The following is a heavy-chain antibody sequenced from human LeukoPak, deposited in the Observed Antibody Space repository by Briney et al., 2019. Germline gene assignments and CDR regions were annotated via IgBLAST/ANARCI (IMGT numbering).Heavy chain of an antibody. J-gene: IGHJ4*02. Sequence: PSETLSLACTVSGGSISNKYWSWIRQPAGKGLEWIGRIYTSGTTNYNPSLKSRVTISEDTSKNQFSLKLSSVTAADTAVYYCAGNYYGSGSYYSEDRYWGQGTLVTVSS. CDR3: AGNYYGSGSYYSEDRY. CDR2: IYTSGTT. CDR1: GGSISNKY. D-gene: IGHD3-10*01. V-gene: IGHV4-4*07.